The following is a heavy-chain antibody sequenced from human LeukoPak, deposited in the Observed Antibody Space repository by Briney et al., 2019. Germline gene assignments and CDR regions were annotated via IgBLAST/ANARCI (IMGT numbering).Heavy chain of an antibody. V-gene: IGHV1-2*02. J-gene: IGHJ6*03. D-gene: IGHD5-12*01. Sequence: ASVKVSCKTSGYTFTGYYIHWVRQAPGQGLEWMGWINPKTGGTKYARKSQGRVIMTRDMSISTAYMELSRLRSDDTAVYYCARDGGYDVEYYYYYYYMDVWGKGTTVTVSS. CDR2: INPKTGGT. CDR3: ARDGGYDVEYYYYYYYMDV. CDR1: GYTFTGYY.